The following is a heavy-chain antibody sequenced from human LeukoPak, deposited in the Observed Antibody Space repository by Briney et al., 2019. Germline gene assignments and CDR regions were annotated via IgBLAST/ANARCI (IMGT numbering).Heavy chain of an antibody. J-gene: IGHJ4*02. CDR2: ISTSSSTI. D-gene: IGHD4-17*01. CDR1: GFTFSSFS. V-gene: IGHV3-48*02. CDR3: TTVFGK. Sequence: GGSLRLSCAASGFTFSSFSMNWVRQAPGKGLEWVSYISTSSSTIYYADSVKGRFTISRDNAKNTVYLQMNSLRDEDTAVYYCTTVFGKWGQGTLVTVSS.